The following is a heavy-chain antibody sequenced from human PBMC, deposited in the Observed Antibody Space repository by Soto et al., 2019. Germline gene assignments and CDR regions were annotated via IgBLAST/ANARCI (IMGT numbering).Heavy chain of an antibody. Sequence: SVKVSCKASGGTFSSYAISWVRQAPGQGLEWMGGIIPIFGTANYAQKFQGRVTITADESTSTAYMELSSLRSEDTAVYYCARERTCSGGSCYSSRNYYYYGMDVWGQGTTVTVSS. D-gene: IGHD2-15*01. CDR1: GGTFSSYA. J-gene: IGHJ6*02. V-gene: IGHV1-69*13. CDR3: ARERTCSGGSCYSSRNYYYYGMDV. CDR2: IIPIFGTA.